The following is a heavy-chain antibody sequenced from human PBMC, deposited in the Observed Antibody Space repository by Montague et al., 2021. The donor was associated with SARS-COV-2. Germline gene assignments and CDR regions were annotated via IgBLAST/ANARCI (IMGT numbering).Heavy chain of an antibody. CDR2: IYYSGIT. Sequence: SETQSLTCTVSGDSISGFYWNWIRQPPGRGLEWIGKIYYSGITNYNPSLKSRVTISVDTSKNQFSLKLISVTAADTALYYCARGVVAAPDTSDYWGQGTLVTVSS. J-gene: IGHJ4*02. D-gene: IGHD6-13*01. V-gene: IGHV4-59*13. CDR3: ARGVVAAPDTSDY. CDR1: GDSISGFY.